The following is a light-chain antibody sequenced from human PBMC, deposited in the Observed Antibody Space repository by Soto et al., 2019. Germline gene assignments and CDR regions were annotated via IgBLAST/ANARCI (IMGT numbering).Light chain of an antibody. CDR3: QQRSTWPLT. J-gene: IGKJ4*01. Sequence: IVLTQSPASLSVSPGERATLSCRASQDISTYLAWYQQKPGQAPRLIIYDTFNRASGVPDTFSGSGSGTVFTLTVSNVAPDDSAIYYCQQRSTWPLTFDGGTKVEIK. CDR1: QDISTY. V-gene: IGKV3-11*01. CDR2: DTF.